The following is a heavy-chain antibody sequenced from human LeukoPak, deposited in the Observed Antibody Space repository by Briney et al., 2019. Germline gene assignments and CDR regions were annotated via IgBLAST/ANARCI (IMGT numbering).Heavy chain of an antibody. CDR3: ARDWEYYYDSSVGY. CDR2: ISAYNGNT. CDR1: GYTFTSYG. D-gene: IGHD3-22*01. Sequence: EASVKVSCKASGYTFTSYGISWVRQAPGQGLEWMGWISAYNGNTNYAQKLQGRVTMTTDTSTSTAYMELRSLRSDDTAVYYCARDWEYYYDSSVGYWGQGTLVTVSS. J-gene: IGHJ4*02. V-gene: IGHV1-18*01.